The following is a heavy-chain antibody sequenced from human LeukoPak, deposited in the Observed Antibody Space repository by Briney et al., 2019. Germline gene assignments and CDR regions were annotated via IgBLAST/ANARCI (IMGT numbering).Heavy chain of an antibody. CDR1: GGSISSYY. D-gene: IGHD4-17*01. J-gene: IGHJ6*02. V-gene: IGHV4-59*08. Sequence: SETLSLTCTVSGGSISSYYWSWIRQPPGKGLEWIGYIYYSGSTNYNPSLKSRVTISVDTSKNQFFLKLTSVTAADTAVYYCARHNGYGDYLGYYYYGMDVWGQGTMVTVSS. CDR3: ARHNGYGDYLGYYYYGMDV. CDR2: IYYSGST.